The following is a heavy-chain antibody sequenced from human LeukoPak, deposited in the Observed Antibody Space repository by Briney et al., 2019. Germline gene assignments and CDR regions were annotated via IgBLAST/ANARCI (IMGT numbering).Heavy chain of an antibody. CDR3: ARDDYGDYAGFDY. J-gene: IGHJ4*02. CDR2: ISSSSSYI. Sequence: GGSLRLSCAASGFTFSSYSMNWVRQAPGKGLEWVSSISSSSSYIYYADSVKGRFTISRDNAKNSLYVQMNSLRAEDTAVYYCARDDYGDYAGFDYWGQGTLVTVSS. V-gene: IGHV3-21*01. CDR1: GFTFSSYS. D-gene: IGHD4-17*01.